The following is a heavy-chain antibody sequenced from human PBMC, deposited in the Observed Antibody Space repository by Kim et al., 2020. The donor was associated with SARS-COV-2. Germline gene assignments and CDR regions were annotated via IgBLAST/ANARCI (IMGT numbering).Heavy chain of an antibody. D-gene: IGHD3-22*01. CDR2: ISAYNGNT. Sequence: ASVKVSCKASGYTFTSYGISWVRQAPGQGLEWMGWISAYNGNTNYAQKLQGRVTMTTDTSTSTAYMELRSLRSDDTAVYYCAREDTTYYYDSSGYYPGYYYYGMDVGGQGTTVTVSS. CDR3: AREDTTYYYDSSGYYPGYYYYGMDV. J-gene: IGHJ6*02. CDR1: GYTFTSYG. V-gene: IGHV1-18*01.